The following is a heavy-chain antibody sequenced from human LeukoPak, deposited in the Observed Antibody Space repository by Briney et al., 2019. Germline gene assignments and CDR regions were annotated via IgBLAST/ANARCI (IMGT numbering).Heavy chain of an antibody. J-gene: IGHJ4*02. CDR3: ARDANWGDFDY. D-gene: IGHD7-27*01. V-gene: IGHV3-30*03. CDR1: GFTFSSYG. Sequence: GGSLRLSCAASGFTFSSYGMNWVRQAPGKGLEWVAGISYDGSAQYYTDSVKGRFTVSRDNSKTTLHLQMDTLRTEDTAVYYCARDANWGDFDYWGQGTLVTVSS. CDR2: ISYDGSAQ.